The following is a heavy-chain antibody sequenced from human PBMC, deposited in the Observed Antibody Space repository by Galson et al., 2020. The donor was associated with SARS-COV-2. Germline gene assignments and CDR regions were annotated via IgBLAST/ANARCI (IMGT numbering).Heavy chain of an antibody. D-gene: IGHD3-16*01. Sequence: GGSLRLSCAASGFTFSSYAMHWVRQAPGKGLEWVAVISYDGSNKYYADSVKGRFTISRDNSKNTLYLQMNSLRAEDTAVYYCARPLRGSYYDGMDVWGQGTTVTVSS. V-gene: IGHV3-30*04. CDR3: ARPLRGSYYDGMDV. CDR2: ISYDGSNK. CDR1: GFTFSSYA. J-gene: IGHJ6*02.